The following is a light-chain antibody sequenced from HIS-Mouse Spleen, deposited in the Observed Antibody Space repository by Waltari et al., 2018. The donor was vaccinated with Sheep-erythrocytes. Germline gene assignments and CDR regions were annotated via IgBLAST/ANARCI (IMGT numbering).Light chain of an antibody. Sequence: HSALTHPLPVSGSPGQSAPLSSTGTSSAVGGCTYVTEYQQHPGKAPKLTIYDVSKRPSGVPDRFSGSKSGNTASLTISGLQAEDEADYYCCSYAGSYTWVFGGGTKLTVL. CDR2: DVS. CDR3: CSYAGSYTWV. CDR1: SSAVGGCTY. J-gene: IGLJ3*02. V-gene: IGLV2-11*01.